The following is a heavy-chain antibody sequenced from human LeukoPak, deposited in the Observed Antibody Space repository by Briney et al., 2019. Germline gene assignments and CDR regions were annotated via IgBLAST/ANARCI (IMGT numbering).Heavy chain of an antibody. J-gene: IGHJ2*01. V-gene: IGHV3-7*03. CDR2: IKQDGTEK. CDR1: GFTFSTYW. D-gene: IGHD1-26*01. Sequence: GGSLRLSCAASGFTFSTYWMTWVRQAPGKGLEWVANIKQDGTEKHYVDSVKGRFTVSRDNAKNSLYLQMNSLRAEDTALYYCAKDISTGELQRTWYFDLWGRGTLVTVSS. CDR3: AKDISTGELQRTWYFDL.